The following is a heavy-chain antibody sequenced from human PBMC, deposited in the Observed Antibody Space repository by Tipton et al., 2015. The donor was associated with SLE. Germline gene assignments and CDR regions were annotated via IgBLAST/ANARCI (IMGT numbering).Heavy chain of an antibody. Sequence: GLVKPSETLSLSCDVSGYSISSGYYWNWIRQPPGKGLEWIGYVYYSGSTNYNPSLESRVTISVDTSKNQFSLKLTSVTAADTAVYYCARFGVSYYYFYMDVWGKGTTVTISS. CDR3: ARFGVSYYYFYMDV. CDR1: GYSISSGYY. V-gene: IGHV4-61*01. D-gene: IGHD3-10*01. CDR2: VYYSGST. J-gene: IGHJ6*03.